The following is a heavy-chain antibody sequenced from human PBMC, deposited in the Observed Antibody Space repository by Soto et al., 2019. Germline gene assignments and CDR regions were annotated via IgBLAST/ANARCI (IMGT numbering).Heavy chain of an antibody. D-gene: IGHD3-16*01. CDR1: GFPFSKYW. CDR2: IKDDGGQQ. V-gene: IGHV3-7*03. CDR3: GNTPMRGGFDS. Sequence: GETLRLTGAASGFPFSKYWMRWVRQAPGKGLEWVANIKDDGGQQYYVDSVKGRFTISRDNAENSLYLHMSSLRVEDTAVYYCGNTPMRGGFDSWGQGTVVTVSS. J-gene: IGHJ4*02.